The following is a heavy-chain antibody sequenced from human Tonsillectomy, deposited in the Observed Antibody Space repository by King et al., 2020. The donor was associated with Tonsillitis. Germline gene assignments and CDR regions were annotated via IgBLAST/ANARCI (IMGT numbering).Heavy chain of an antibody. D-gene: IGHD3-3*01. Sequence: QLVQSGGGVVQPGRSLRLSCAASGFTFSSYAIHWVRQAPGKGLEWVAVISYDGSNKYYADSVKGRFTISRDNSKNTLYLQMNSLRGEDTAVYYCAREIVGPTYYDFWSGYGPLDYWGQGTLVTVSS. V-gene: IGHV3-30*04. CDR2: ISYDGSNK. CDR3: AREIVGPTYYDFWSGYGPLDY. CDR1: GFTFSSYA. J-gene: IGHJ4*02.